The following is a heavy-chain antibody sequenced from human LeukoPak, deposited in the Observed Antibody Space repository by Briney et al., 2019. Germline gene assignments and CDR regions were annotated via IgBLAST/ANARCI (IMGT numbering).Heavy chain of an antibody. V-gene: IGHV1-69*05. CDR2: IIPIFGTA. Sequence: ASVKVSCKASGYTFTSYGISWVRQAPGQGLEWMGRIIPIFGTANYAQKFQGRVTITTDESTSTAYMELSSLRSEDTAVYYCARARGANDYWGQGTLVTVSS. CDR3: ARARGANDY. CDR1: GYTFTSYG. D-gene: IGHD3-10*01. J-gene: IGHJ4*02.